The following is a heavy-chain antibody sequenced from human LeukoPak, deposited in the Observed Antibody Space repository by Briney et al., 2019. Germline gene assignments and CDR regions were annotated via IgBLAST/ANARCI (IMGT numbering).Heavy chain of an antibody. Sequence: GASVKVSCKASGYTFINYYMHWVRQAPGQGLEWMGIINPSGGSTTYAQKIQGRVTLTTDTSTSTVYMELSSLRSDDTSVYYCARDKSGTTQGDSDYWGQGTLVTVSS. CDR3: ARDKSGTTQGDSDY. CDR2: INPSGGST. J-gene: IGHJ4*02. V-gene: IGHV1-46*01. CDR1: GYTFINYY. D-gene: IGHD1-1*01.